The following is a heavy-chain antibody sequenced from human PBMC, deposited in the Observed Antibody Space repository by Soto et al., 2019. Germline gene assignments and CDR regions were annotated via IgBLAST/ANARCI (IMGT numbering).Heavy chain of an antibody. D-gene: IGHD3-22*01. J-gene: IGHJ4*02. CDR3: ARFLMYDRSGHENH. V-gene: IGHV5-51*01. CDR2: IHPGDSDT. CDR1: GYSFTNYW. Sequence: DSLKISCKGSGYSFTNYWIGWVRQLPGKGLEWMGIIHPGDSDTRYSPSFQGQVTISADKSIKTAYLQWSSLKASDTAMYYCARFLMYDRSGHENHWGPRTRVYVSS.